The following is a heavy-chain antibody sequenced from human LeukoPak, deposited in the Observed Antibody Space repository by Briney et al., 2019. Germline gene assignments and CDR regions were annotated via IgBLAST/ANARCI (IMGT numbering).Heavy chain of an antibody. V-gene: IGHV3-23*01. CDR1: GITFSSYG. CDR2: ISSTGGTT. Sequence: GGSLRLSCAASGITFSSYGMSWVRQAPGKGLEWVSSISSTGGTTFYADSVKGRFTISRDNSKNTLYLQMNSLRAEDTAIYYCAKNGDRGAYCTGGTCYPYFYYYMDVWGKGTTVTI. J-gene: IGHJ6*03. D-gene: IGHD2-15*01. CDR3: AKNGDRGAYCTGGTCYPYFYYYMDV.